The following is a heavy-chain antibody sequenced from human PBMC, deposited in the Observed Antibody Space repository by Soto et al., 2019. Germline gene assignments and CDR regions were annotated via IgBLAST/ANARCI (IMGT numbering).Heavy chain of an antibody. CDR2: ISYDGNVK. CDR1: GFSFSNHG. Sequence: TVGSLRLSFAASGFSFSNHGMQWVRQAPGKGLEWVAVISYDGNVKYYTDSVKVRFTISRDNIKNSLYLQMNSLRAEDTALYYCAKGRSNLPDDYWGLGTLVTVSS. D-gene: IGHD2-2*01. V-gene: IGHV3-30*18. CDR3: AKGRSNLPDDY. J-gene: IGHJ4*02.